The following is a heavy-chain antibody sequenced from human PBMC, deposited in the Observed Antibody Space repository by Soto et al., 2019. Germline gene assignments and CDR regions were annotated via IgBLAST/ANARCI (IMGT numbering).Heavy chain of an antibody. CDR2: INHSGST. V-gene: IGHV4-34*01. J-gene: IGHJ5*02. CDR1: GGSFSPYY. D-gene: IGHD2-21*02. CDR3: ARNRGVVTPHHNNWFDP. Sequence: QVQLQQWGAGLLKPSETLSLTCAVYGGSFSPYYWTWIRQPPGKGLEWIGEINHSGSTNYNPSLKSRVTISVDPSNNQFSLKLTSVTAADTAVYYCARNRGVVTPHHNNWFDPWGQGTLVTVSS.